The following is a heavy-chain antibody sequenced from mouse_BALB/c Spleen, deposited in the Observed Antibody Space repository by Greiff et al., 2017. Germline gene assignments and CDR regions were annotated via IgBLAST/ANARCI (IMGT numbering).Heavy chain of an antibody. Sequence: DVQLQESGPGLVKPSQSLSLTCSVTGYSITSGYYWNWIRQFPGNKLEWMGYISYDGSNNYNPSLKNRISITRDTSKNQFFLKLNSVTTEDTATYYCARDGYYGSLDYWGQGTTLTVSS. V-gene: IGHV3-6*02. J-gene: IGHJ2*01. CDR1: GYSITSGYY. CDR2: ISYDGSN. D-gene: IGHD1-1*01. CDR3: ARDGYYGSLDY.